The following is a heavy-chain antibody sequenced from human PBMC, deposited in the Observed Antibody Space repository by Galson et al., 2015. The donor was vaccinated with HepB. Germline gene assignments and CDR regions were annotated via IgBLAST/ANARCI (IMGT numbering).Heavy chain of an antibody. CDR3: ARGGYGTNPFDY. J-gene: IGHJ4*02. Sequence: SLRLSCAASGFTVSSNYMSWVRQAPGKGLEWVSVIYSDDSTYYADSVKGRFTVSRDNSKNTLYLQMNSLRGEDTAVYYCARGGYGTNPFDYWGQGTLLTVSS. V-gene: IGHV3-53*01. CDR2: IYSDDST. D-gene: IGHD2-8*01. CDR1: GFTVSSNY.